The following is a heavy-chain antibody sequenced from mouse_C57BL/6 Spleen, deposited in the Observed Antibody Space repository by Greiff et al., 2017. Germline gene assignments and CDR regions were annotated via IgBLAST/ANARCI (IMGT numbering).Heavy chain of an antibody. V-gene: IGHV1-52*01. CDR3: SRYDYDGGAWFAY. CDR2: IDPSDSET. D-gene: IGHD2-4*01. CDR1: GYTFTSYW. J-gene: IGHJ3*01. Sequence: QVQLQQSGAELVRPGSSVKLSCKASGYTFTSYWMHWVKQRPIQGLEWIGNIDPSDSETHYNQKFKDKATLTVDKSSSTAYMQLSSLTSEDSAVYYCSRYDYDGGAWFAYWGQGTLVTVSA.